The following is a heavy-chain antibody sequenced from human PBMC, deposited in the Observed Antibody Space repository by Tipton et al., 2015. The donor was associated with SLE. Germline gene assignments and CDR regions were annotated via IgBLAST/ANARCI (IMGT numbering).Heavy chain of an antibody. J-gene: IGHJ4*02. V-gene: IGHV4-38-2*02. CDR1: GYSISSGYY. Sequence: TLSLTCTVPGYSISSGYYWGWIRQPPGKGLEWIGSIYHSGRTYYNPSLKSRVTISVDTSKNQFSLKLSSVTAADTAVYYCARAGRAWNLFDYWGQGTLVTVSS. CDR3: ARAGRAWNLFDY. D-gene: IGHD1-1*01. CDR2: IYHSGRT.